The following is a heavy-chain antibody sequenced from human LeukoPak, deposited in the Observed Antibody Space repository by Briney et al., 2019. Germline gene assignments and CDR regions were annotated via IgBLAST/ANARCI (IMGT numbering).Heavy chain of an antibody. V-gene: IGHV3-21*01. CDR3: ARDQYRSWYQDWFDP. D-gene: IGHD6-13*01. CDR1: GFTFSSYS. CDR2: ISSSSSYI. J-gene: IGHJ5*02. Sequence: GRSLRLSCAAPGFTFSSYSMNWVRQAPGKGLEWVSSISSSSSYIYYADSVKGRFTISRDNAKNSLYLQMNSLRAEDTAVYYCARDQYRSWYQDWFDPWGQGTLVTVSS.